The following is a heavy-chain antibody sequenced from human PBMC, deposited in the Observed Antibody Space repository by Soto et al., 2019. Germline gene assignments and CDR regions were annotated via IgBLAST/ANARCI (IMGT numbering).Heavy chain of an antibody. V-gene: IGHV3-30*18. CDR1: GFTFSSYG. CDR2: ISYDGSNK. J-gene: IGHJ4*02. D-gene: IGHD3-22*01. CDR3: AKGVYYYDSSGYLFDY. Sequence: PVGSLRLSCAASGFTFSSYGMHWVRQAPGKGLEWVAVISYDGSNKYYADSVKGRFTISRDNSKNTLYLQMNSLRAEDTAVYYCAKGVYYYDSSGYLFDYWGQGTLVTVSS.